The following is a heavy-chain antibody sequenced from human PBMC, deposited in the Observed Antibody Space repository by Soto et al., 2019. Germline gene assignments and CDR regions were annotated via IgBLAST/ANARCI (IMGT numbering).Heavy chain of an antibody. CDR2: IYYSGST. CDR1: GGSISSYY. D-gene: IGHD3-9*01. CDR3: ARGDYDILTGSILLGI. J-gene: IGHJ4*02. Sequence: SSETLSLTCTVSGGSISSYYWSWIRQPPGKGLEWIGYIYYSGSTNYNPSLKSRVTISVDTSKNQFSLKLSSVTAADTAVYYCARGDYDILTGSILLGIWGQGTLVTVS. V-gene: IGHV4-59*01.